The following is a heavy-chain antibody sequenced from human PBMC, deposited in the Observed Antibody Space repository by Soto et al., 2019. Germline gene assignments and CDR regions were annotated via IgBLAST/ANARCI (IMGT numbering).Heavy chain of an antibody. J-gene: IGHJ4*02. CDR1: GDTLSTHG. D-gene: IGHD6-19*01. Sequence: QVQLVQSGAEVKKPGSSVKVSCKASGDTLSTHGISRVRQAPGQGLEWMGGTIPIIGTTDYAEKFQGRVTITADESTTTSYIELRSLRPDDTAVYYWAAGDSSDTGDHWGQGTLVTVAS. CDR3: AAGDSSDTGDH. V-gene: IGHV1-69*01. CDR2: TIPIIGTT.